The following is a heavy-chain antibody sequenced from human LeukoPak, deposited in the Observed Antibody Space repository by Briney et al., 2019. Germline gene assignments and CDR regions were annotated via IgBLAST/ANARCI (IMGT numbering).Heavy chain of an antibody. J-gene: IGHJ4*02. D-gene: IGHD5-12*01. CDR1: GGSISSSSYY. Sequence: PSETLSLTCTVSGGSISSSSYYWGWIRQPPGKGLEWIGSIYYSGSTYYNPSLKSRVTISVDTSKNQFSLKLSSVTAADTAVYYCARAGSGYVFGKCYFDYWGQGTLVTVSS. CDR2: IYYSGST. CDR3: ARAGSGYVFGKCYFDY. V-gene: IGHV4-39*07.